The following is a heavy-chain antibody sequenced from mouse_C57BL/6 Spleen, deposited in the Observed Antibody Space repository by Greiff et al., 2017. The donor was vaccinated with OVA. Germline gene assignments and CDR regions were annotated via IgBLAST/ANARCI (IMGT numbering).Heavy chain of an antibody. CDR3: TRDGNYEGYAMDD. D-gene: IGHD2-1*01. CDR2: LDPETGGT. Sequence: VQLQQSGAELVKPGASVTLSCKASGYTFTDYEMHWVKQTPVPGLEWIGALDPETGGTAYNQKFKGKAILTADKSSSTAYMELRSLTAEDSAVYYCTRDGNYEGYAMDDGGQGTSVTVSA. CDR1: GYTFTDYE. V-gene: IGHV1-15*01. J-gene: IGHJ4*01.